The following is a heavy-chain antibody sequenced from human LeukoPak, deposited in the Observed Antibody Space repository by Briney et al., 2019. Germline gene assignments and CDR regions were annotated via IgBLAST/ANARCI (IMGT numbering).Heavy chain of an antibody. CDR2: SYYSGST. CDR1: GGSISGSSYY. J-gene: IGHJ6*03. CDR3: ARGGGSGTYYNPYYYYYMDV. D-gene: IGHD3-10*01. Sequence: SETLSLTCTVSGGSISGSSYYWGWIRQPPGKGLEWIGNSYYSGSTHYNPSLKSRATTSIDTSKNQFSLMLSSVTAADTAVYYCARGGGSGTYYNPYYYYYMDVWGKGTTVTVSS. V-gene: IGHV4-39*07.